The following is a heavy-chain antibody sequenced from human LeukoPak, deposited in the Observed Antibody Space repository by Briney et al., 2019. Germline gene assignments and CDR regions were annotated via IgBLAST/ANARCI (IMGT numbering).Heavy chain of an antibody. J-gene: IGHJ4*02. CDR2: INSDGSST. Sequence: PGGSLRLSCAASGFTFSNYWMHWVRQAPGKGLVWVSRINSDGSSTRYADSVKGRFTISRDNAKNTLYLQMNSLRAEDTAVYYCARPSPYSGYDYGTPGYWGQGTLVTVSS. V-gene: IGHV3-74*01. CDR3: ARPSPYSGYDYGTPGY. D-gene: IGHD3-22*01. CDR1: GFTFSNYW.